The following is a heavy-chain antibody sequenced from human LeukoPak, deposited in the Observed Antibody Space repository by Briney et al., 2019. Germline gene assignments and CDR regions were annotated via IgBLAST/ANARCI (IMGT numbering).Heavy chain of an antibody. Sequence: GGSLGLSCAASGFSFSSNGMTWVRQAPGKGLEWVSTISGRGDDTYYADSVKGRFTISRDNSKNTLYLQMNSLRAEDTAVYYCAKAVGSLDPFDIWGQGTVVTVSS. D-gene: IGHD4-23*01. V-gene: IGHV3-23*01. J-gene: IGHJ3*02. CDR2: ISGRGDDT. CDR1: GFSFSSNG. CDR3: AKAVGSLDPFDI.